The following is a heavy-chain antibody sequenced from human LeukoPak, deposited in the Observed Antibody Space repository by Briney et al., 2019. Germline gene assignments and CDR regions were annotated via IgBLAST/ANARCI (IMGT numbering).Heavy chain of an antibody. J-gene: IGHJ4*02. Sequence: GGSLRLSCAASGFTFNSYAMTWVRQAPGKGLEWVSHVSGSGGITYYADSVKGRFTISRDNSKNTLYLQMNSLRAEDTAVYYCAKTTAGNSSGRYPGWPVDYWGQGTLVTLSS. V-gene: IGHV3-23*01. CDR3: AKTTAGNSSGRYPGWPVDY. D-gene: IGHD6-19*01. CDR1: GFTFNSYA. CDR2: VSGSGGIT.